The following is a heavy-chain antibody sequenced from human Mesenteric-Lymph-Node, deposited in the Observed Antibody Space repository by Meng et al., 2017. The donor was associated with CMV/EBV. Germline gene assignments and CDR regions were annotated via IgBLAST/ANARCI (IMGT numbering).Heavy chain of an antibody. V-gene: IGHV3-30*02. J-gene: IGHJ1*01. Sequence: GGSLRLSCAASGFTFSRYGMHWVRQAPGKGLEWVAFMRFDGSNIYYTDSVKGRFTMSRDNSRNTLYLRMSSLRAEDAAVYYCATGREVAISGAEYFHHWGQGTLVTVSS. CDR1: GFTFSRYG. CDR2: MRFDGSNI. CDR3: ATGREVAISGAEYFHH. D-gene: IGHD5-12*01.